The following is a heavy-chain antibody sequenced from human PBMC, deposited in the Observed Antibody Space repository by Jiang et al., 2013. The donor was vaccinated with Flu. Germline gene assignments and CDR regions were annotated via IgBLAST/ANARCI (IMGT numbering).Heavy chain of an antibody. Sequence: WVRQAPGRAGVVAVISYDGSNKYYADSVKGRFTISRDNSKNTLYLQMNSLRAEDTAVYYCAKADRGDCSGGSCYFDYWGQGTLVTVSS. J-gene: IGHJ4*02. D-gene: IGHD2-15*01. CDR3: AKADRGDCSGGSCYFDY. CDR2: ISYDGSNK. V-gene: IGHV3-30*18.